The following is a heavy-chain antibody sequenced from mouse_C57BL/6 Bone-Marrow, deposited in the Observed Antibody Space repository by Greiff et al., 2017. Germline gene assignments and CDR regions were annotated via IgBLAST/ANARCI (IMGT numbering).Heavy chain of an antibody. CDR2: INPNYGTT. V-gene: IGHV1-39*01. D-gene: IGHD2-4*01. CDR3: ARGYDYDYAMDY. Sequence: EVKLQESGPELVKPVASVTISCKASGYSFTDSTMNWVKQSNGKSLEWIGVINPNYGTTSYNQKFKGKATLTVDQSSSTAYMQLNSLTSEDSAVYYCARGYDYDYAMDYWGQGTSVTVSS. CDR1: GYSFTDST. J-gene: IGHJ4*01.